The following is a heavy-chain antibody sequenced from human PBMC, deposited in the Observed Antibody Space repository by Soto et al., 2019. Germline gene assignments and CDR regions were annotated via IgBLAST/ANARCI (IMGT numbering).Heavy chain of an antibody. CDR2: INHSGST. CDR1: GGSFSGYY. D-gene: IGHD6-19*01. J-gene: IGHJ4*02. Sequence: SETLSLTCAVYGGSFSGYYWSWIRQPPGKGLEWIGEINHSGSTNYNPSLKSRVTISVDTSKNQFSLKLSSVTAADTAVYYCARGIAVARHYFDYWGQGTLVTVSS. V-gene: IGHV4-34*01. CDR3: ARGIAVARHYFDY.